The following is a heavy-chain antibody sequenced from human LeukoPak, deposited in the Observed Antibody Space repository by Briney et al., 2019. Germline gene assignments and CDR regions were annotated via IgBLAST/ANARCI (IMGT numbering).Heavy chain of an antibody. CDR2: ISHSGST. J-gene: IGHJ4*02. Sequence: SETLSLTCTVSGYSISSGYYWGWIRQPPGKGLEWIGSISHSGSTYYKPSLKSRVTISVDTSKNQSSLKLNSVTAADTAVYYCARHDFGELYFYWGQGTLVTVSS. D-gene: IGHD3-10*01. V-gene: IGHV4-38-2*02. CDR1: GYSISSGYY. CDR3: ARHDFGELYFY.